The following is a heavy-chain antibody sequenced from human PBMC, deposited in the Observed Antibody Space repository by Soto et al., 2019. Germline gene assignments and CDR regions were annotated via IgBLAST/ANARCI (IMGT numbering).Heavy chain of an antibody. D-gene: IGHD3-10*01. J-gene: IGHJ5*02. CDR2: IYHSGST. CDR1: SGSISSSNW. Sequence: QVQLQESGPGLVKPSGTLSLTCAVSSGSISSSNWWSWVRQPPGKGLEWIGEIYHSGSTNYNPPLQGRVTKLVDNEKNQLSLKLRSVSAAATAVYYCASSYYYGSGSYYNSGSGWFDHWSQGTLVTVSS. V-gene: IGHV4-4*02. CDR3: ASSYYYGSGSYYNSGSGWFDH.